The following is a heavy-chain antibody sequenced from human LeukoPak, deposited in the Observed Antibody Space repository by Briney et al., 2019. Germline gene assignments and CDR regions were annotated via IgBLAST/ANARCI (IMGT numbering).Heavy chain of an antibody. Sequence: GGSLRLSCAASGFTFSSYAMSWVRQAPGKGLEWVSAISSSGGSTYYADSVKGRFTISRDNSKNTLYLQMNSLRAEDTAVYYCAKDLPRGYYDSSGYSPNGFDYWGQGTLVTVSS. V-gene: IGHV3-23*01. J-gene: IGHJ4*02. CDR1: GFTFSSYA. CDR3: AKDLPRGYYDSSGYSPNGFDY. D-gene: IGHD3-22*01. CDR2: ISSSGGST.